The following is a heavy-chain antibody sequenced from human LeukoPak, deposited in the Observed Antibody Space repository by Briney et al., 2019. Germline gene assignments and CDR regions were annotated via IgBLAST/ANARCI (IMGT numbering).Heavy chain of an antibody. CDR2: FDPEDGET. Sequence: GASVKVSCKASGGTFSSYAISWVRQAPGKGLEWMGGFDPEDGETIYAQKFQGRVTMTEDTSTDTAYMELSSLRSEDTAVYYCATSIAAAGYFDYWGQGTLVTVSS. CDR3: ATSIAAAGYFDY. CDR1: GGTFSSYA. J-gene: IGHJ4*02. V-gene: IGHV1-24*01. D-gene: IGHD6-13*01.